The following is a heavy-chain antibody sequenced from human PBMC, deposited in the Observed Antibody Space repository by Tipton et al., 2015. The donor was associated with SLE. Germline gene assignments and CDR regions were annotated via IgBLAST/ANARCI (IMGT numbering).Heavy chain of an antibody. J-gene: IGHJ4*02. V-gene: IGHV4-38-2*01. CDR3: ASGALRTALTF. CDR1: GYSITSNYY. CDR2: IHHSGST. D-gene: IGHD5-18*01. Sequence: PGLVKPSETLSFTCAVSGYSITSNYYWGWVRQSPGKGLEYIGTIHHSGSTHYNPSLSSRVTISRYTSKNQFSLKLSFVTTADTATYYCASGALRTALTFWGQGTLVAVSS.